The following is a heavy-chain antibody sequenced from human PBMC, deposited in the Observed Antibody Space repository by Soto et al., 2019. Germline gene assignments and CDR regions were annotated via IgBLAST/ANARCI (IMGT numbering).Heavy chain of an antibody. J-gene: IGHJ4*02. Sequence: ASVKVSCKVSGDTLTELSMHWVRQAPGKGLEWMGGFDPEDGETIYAQKFQGRVTMTEDTSTDTAYMELSSLRSEDTAVYYCATGPNDFWSRYHFAYWGQGTLVTVSS. D-gene: IGHD3-3*01. CDR2: FDPEDGET. CDR1: GDTLTELS. V-gene: IGHV1-24*01. CDR3: ATGPNDFWSRYHFAY.